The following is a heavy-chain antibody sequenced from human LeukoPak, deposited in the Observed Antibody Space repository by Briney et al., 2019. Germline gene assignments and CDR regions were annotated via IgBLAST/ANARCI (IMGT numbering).Heavy chain of an antibody. CDR2: IYYSGST. Sequence: SETLSLTCTVSGGSISSSSYYWGWIRQPPGKGLEWIGIIYYSGSTYYNPSLNSRVTISVDTSKNQSSLKLSSVTAADTAVYYCAMTGGAYSYMDVWGKGTTVIVSS. CDR3: AMTGGAYSYMDV. J-gene: IGHJ6*03. D-gene: IGHD4/OR15-4a*01. V-gene: IGHV4-39*01. CDR1: GGSISSSSYY.